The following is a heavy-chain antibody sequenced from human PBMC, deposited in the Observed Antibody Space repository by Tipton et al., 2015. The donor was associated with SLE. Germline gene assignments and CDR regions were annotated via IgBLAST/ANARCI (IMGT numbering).Heavy chain of an antibody. D-gene: IGHD5-18*01. V-gene: IGHV4-59*08. CDR2: IYYSGST. J-gene: IGHJ2*01. CDR1: GGSISSYY. CDR3: ARGGTAMACWYFEL. Sequence: TLSLTCTVSGGSISSYYWSWIRQPPGKGLEWIGYIYYSGSTNYNPSLKSRVTISVDTSKNQFSLKLSSVTAADTAVYYCARGGTAMACWYFELWGRGTLVTVSS.